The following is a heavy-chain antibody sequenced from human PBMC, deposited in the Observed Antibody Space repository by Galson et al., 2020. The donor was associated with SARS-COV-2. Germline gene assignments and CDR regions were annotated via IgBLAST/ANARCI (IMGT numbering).Heavy chain of an antibody. CDR1: GFNFSIYA. Sequence: TGGSLRLSCAASGFNFSIYAMTWVRQAPGKGLEWVSTISNSGGGTYYKDSVKGRFTISRDNSKNTLYLQMKSLRGEDTAVYYCASLFYAGRAVACPFVYGGQGTVVTVSS. V-gene: IGHV3-23*01. J-gene: IGHJ1*01. CDR2: ISNSGGGT. D-gene: IGHD6-19*01. CDR3: ASLFYAGRAVACPFVY.